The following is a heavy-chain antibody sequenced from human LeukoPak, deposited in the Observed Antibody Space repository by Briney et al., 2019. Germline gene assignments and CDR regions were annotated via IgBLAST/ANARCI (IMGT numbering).Heavy chain of an antibody. CDR2: ISGSGGST. Sequence: GGSLRLSCAASGFTFSSYAMSWVRQAPGKGLEWVSTISGSGGSTYYADSVKGRFTISRDNSKSTLYLQMNSLRAEDTAVYYCAKGCGGSCYSSFDYWGQGTLVTVSS. J-gene: IGHJ4*02. V-gene: IGHV3-23*01. D-gene: IGHD2-15*01. CDR1: GFTFSSYA. CDR3: AKGCGGSCYSSFDY.